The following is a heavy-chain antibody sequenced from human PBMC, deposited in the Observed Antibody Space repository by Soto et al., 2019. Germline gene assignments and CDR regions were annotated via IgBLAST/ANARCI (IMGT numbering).Heavy chain of an antibody. V-gene: IGHV3-30*18. J-gene: IGHJ4*02. CDR3: AKEEWSCTNGVCYHLCDH. CDR1: GFAFSRNA. Sequence: QVQLVESGGVVVQPGESLRVSCAASGFAFSRNAMHWVRQAPGQGLEWVAQISSDASNKFYADSVKGLCTISRDNSKDMVCLLLSSLRVSDTAVYFCAKEEWSCTNGVCYHLCDHWGQGSLGTVS. CDR2: ISSDASNK. D-gene: IGHD2-8*01.